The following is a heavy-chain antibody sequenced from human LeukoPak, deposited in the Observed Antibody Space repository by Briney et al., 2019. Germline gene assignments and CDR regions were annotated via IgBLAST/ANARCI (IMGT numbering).Heavy chain of an antibody. V-gene: IGHV1-3*04. Sequence: ASVKVSCKASGYTFTSYAMHWVRQAPGQRLECMGWINTGNGNTKYSQKFQGRVTITADESTSTAYMELSSLRSEDTAVYYCARGPITTRSHFDYWGQGTLVTVSS. D-gene: IGHD3-22*01. J-gene: IGHJ4*02. CDR3: ARGPITTRSHFDY. CDR1: GYTFTSYA. CDR2: INTGNGNT.